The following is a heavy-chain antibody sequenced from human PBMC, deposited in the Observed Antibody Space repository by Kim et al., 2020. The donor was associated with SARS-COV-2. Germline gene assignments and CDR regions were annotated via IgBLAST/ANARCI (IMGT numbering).Heavy chain of an antibody. J-gene: IGHJ4*02. CDR3: ARGQTHLDY. V-gene: IGHV3-74*01. CDR2: GSTT. Sequence: GSTTSYADSVKGRFTISRDNAKNTLYLQMNSLRAEDTAVYYCARGQTHLDYWGQGTLVTVSS.